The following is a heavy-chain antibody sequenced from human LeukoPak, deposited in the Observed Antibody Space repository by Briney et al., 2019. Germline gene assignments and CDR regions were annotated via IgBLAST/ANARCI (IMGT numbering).Heavy chain of an antibody. V-gene: IGHV3-30*02. CDR2: IRYDGSNK. CDR3: AKERDTAMVTIDY. CDR1: GFTFSSYG. Sequence: TGGSLRLSWAASGFTFSSYGMHWVRQAPGKGLEWVAFIRYDGSNKYYADSVKGRFTISRDNSKNTLYLQMNSLRAEDTAVYYCAKERDTAMVTIDYWGKGTLVTVSS. D-gene: IGHD5-18*01. J-gene: IGHJ4*02.